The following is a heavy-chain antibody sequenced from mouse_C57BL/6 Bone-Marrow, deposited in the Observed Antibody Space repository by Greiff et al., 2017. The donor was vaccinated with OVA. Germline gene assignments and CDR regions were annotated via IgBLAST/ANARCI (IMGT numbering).Heavy chain of an antibody. CDR1: GYTFTSYW. CDR3: ARRSFYYSNYVGWYFDV. J-gene: IGHJ1*03. CDR2: IHPNSGST. D-gene: IGHD2-5*01. Sequence: QVQLQQPGAELVKPGASVKLSCKTSGYTFTSYWMHWVKQRPGQGLEWIGMIHPNSGSTNYNEKFKSKATLTVDKSSSTAYMQLSSLTSEDSAVYYCARRSFYYSNYVGWYFDVWGTGTTVTVSS. V-gene: IGHV1-64*01.